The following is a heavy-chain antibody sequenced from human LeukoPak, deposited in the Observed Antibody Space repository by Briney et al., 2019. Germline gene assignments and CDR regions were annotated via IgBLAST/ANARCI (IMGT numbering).Heavy chain of an antibody. D-gene: IGHD6-19*01. CDR2: INHSGST. CDR1: GGSFSGYY. Sequence: SETLSLTCAVYGGSFSGYYWSWIRQPPGKGLEWIGEINHSGSTNYNPSLKSRVTISVDTSKNQLSLKLSSVTAADTAVYYCTRAFGQWLVHRLDYWGQGTLVTVSS. J-gene: IGHJ4*02. V-gene: IGHV4-34*01. CDR3: TRAFGQWLVHRLDY.